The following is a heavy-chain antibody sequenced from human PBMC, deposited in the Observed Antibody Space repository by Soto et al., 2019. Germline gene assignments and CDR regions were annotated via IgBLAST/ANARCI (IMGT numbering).Heavy chain of an antibody. D-gene: IGHD2-2*02. J-gene: IGHJ6*02. CDR3: ARALYCTSTSCYIAVSVLGMDV. CDR2: ISHDGSNK. Sequence: QVQLVESGGGVVQTGRSLRVSCAASGFTFSNYTMHWVRQAPGKGLEWVSVISHDGSNKYFAASVKGRFTLSRDNSKNTLYLQMNSLRPEDTALYCCARALYCTSTSCYIAVSVLGMDVWGQGTTVTVSS. V-gene: IGHV3-30-3*01. CDR1: GFTFSNYT.